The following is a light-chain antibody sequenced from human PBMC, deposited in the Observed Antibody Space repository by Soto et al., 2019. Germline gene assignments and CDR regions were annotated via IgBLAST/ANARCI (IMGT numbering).Light chain of an antibody. CDR3: QQYGSSPYN. Sequence: EIVLTQSPGTLSLSPGERATLSCRASHSLSSNYLAWYQHKPGQAPRLLIYATSTRATDIPDRFSGSGSGRDFTLTVSRLEPEDFAVYYCQQYGSSPYNFGQGTKLEIK. CDR2: ATS. J-gene: IGKJ2*01. CDR1: HSLSSNY. V-gene: IGKV3-20*01.